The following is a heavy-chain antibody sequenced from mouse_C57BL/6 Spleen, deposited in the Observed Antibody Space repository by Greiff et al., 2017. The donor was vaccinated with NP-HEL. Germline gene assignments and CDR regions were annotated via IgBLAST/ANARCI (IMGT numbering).Heavy chain of an antibody. CDR3: ARDGSSYGYFDV. CDR2: ISYSGST. CDR1: GYSITSGYD. J-gene: IGHJ1*03. Sequence: VQLQQSGPGMVKPSQSLSLTCTVTGYSITSGYDWHWIRHFPGNKLEWMGYISYSGSTNYNPSLKSRISITHDTSKNHFFLKLNSVTTEDTATYYCARDGSSYGYFDVWGTGTTVTVSS. D-gene: IGHD1-1*01. V-gene: IGHV3-1*01.